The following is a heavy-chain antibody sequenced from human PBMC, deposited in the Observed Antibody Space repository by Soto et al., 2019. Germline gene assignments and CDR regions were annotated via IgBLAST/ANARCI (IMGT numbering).Heavy chain of an antibody. Sequence: ERDLRLCSRACGFTFSRGSWNWARQAAGKGLEWVSSISSSSSYIYYADSVKGRFTISRDNAKNSLYLQMNSLRAEDTAVYYCARAQSGYDWRHNYNSSGYYFDYWGQGP. CDR2: ISSSSSYI. V-gene: IGHV3-21*01. CDR3: ARAQSGYDWRHNYNSSGYYFDY. D-gene: IGHD3-22*01. J-gene: IGHJ4*02. CDR1: GFTFSRGS.